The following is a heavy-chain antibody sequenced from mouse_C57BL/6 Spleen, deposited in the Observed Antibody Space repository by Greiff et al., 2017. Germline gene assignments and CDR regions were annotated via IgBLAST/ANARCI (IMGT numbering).Heavy chain of an antibody. V-gene: IGHV5-17*01. Sequence: EVKVEESGGGLVKPGGSLKLSCAASGFTFSDYGMHWVRQAPEKGLEWVAYISSGSSTIYYADTVKGRFTISRDNAKNTLFLQMTSLRSEDTAMYYCARNKYYGSSYYAMDYWGQGTSVTVSS. CDR2: ISSGSSTI. D-gene: IGHD1-1*01. CDR3: ARNKYYGSSYYAMDY. CDR1: GFTFSDYG. J-gene: IGHJ4*01.